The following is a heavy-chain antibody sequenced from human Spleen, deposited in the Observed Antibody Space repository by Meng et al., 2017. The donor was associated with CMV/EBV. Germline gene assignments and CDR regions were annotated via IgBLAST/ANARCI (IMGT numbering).Heavy chain of an antibody. CDR2: IKGDGSHT. Sequence: GESLKISCVASGFTFSNYWMHWIRHAPGKGLVWVSRIKGDGSHTIYADSVKGRFTISRDNARNTLWLQMNSLRVEDTAVYYCVRDGHHWNFDYWGQGSLVTVSS. D-gene: IGHD1-1*01. V-gene: IGHV3-74*01. CDR1: GFTFSNYW. J-gene: IGHJ4*02. CDR3: VRDGHHWNFDY.